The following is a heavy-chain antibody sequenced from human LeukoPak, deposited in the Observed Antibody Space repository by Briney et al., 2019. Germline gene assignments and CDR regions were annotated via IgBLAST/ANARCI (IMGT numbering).Heavy chain of an antibody. D-gene: IGHD1-26*01. CDR2: ISAYNGNT. CDR1: GYTFTSYY. Sequence: ASVKVSCKASGYTFTSYYMHWVRQAPGQGLEWMGWISAYNGNTNYAQKLQGRVTMTTDTSTSTAYMELRSLRSDDTAVYYCARDAGSSAGYYMDVWGKGTTVTVSS. CDR3: ARDAGSSAGYYMDV. J-gene: IGHJ6*03. V-gene: IGHV1-18*04.